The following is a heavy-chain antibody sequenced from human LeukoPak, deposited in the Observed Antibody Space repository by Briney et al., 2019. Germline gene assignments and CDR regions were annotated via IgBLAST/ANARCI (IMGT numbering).Heavy chain of an antibody. CDR2: ISSSSSYI. CDR3: AKDRRGGLYSSAQTLDF. Sequence: GGSLRLSCAASGFTFSSYSMNWVRQAPGKGLEWVSSISSSSSYIYYADSVKGRLTISRDKSKNTLYLQMNSLRPEDTAVYYCAKDRRGGLYSSAQTLDFWGRGTLVTVSS. CDR1: GFTFSSYS. D-gene: IGHD3-22*01. V-gene: IGHV3-21*01. J-gene: IGHJ4*02.